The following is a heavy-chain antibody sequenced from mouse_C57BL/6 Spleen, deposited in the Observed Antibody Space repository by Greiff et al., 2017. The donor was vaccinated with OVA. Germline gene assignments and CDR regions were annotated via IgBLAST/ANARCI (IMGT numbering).Heavy chain of an antibody. CDR1: GYTFTSYG. CDR3: ARSEAYYSKAVDFDY. V-gene: IGHV1-81*01. J-gene: IGHJ2*01. D-gene: IGHD2-5*01. Sequence: QVQLQQSGAELARPGASVKLSCKASGYTFTSYGISWVKQRTGQGLEWIGEIYPRSGNTYYNEKFKGKATLTADKSSSTAYMELRSLTSEDSAVYFCARSEAYYSKAVDFDYWGQGTTLTVSS. CDR2: IYPRSGNT.